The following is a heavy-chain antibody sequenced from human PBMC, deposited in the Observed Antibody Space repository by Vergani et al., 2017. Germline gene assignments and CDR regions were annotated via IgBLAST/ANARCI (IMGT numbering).Heavy chain of an antibody. CDR3: ARVGGSTSCPCGGGACDV. D-gene: IGHD2-2*01. Sequence: EVQLLESGEGLVQPGGSRRLSCAGAGFTFATPTMAYVRQAPGKGLEWVATTSSGGGDIFYADSVKGRFTISRANSKNTLFLQMNSLKDEDTAVYYCARVGGSTSCPCGGGACDVWVHGTMVTVSS. CDR2: TSSGGGDI. CDR1: GFTFATPT. J-gene: IGHJ3*01. V-gene: IGHV3-23*01.